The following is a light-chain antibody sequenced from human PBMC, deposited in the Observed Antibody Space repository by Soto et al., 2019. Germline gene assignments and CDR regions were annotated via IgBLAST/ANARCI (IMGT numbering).Light chain of an antibody. CDR3: AAWDDSLNGWV. CDR1: SSNIGSNI. J-gene: IGLJ3*02. Sequence: QAVVTQPPSASGTPGQRVTISCSGSSSNIGSNIVNWYQQFPGTAPKLLIYSNNQRPSGVPDRFSGSKSGTSASLAISGLQSEDEADYCCAAWDDSLNGWVFGGGTKLTVL. CDR2: SNN. V-gene: IGLV1-44*01.